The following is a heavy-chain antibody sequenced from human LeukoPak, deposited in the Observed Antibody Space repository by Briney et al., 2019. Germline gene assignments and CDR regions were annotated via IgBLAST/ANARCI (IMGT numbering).Heavy chain of an antibody. CDR3: ARDVGGSLDY. Sequence: GGSLRLSCTASGVAFSAYWMAWGRQAPGKGLEWVANIKGDESAKHQADSVKGRFTISRDNAQNSMFLQMSSLRGEDTAVYYCARDVGGSLDYWGQGTLVTVSS. CDR1: GVAFSAYW. V-gene: IGHV3-7*01. D-gene: IGHD1-26*01. J-gene: IGHJ4*02. CDR2: IKGDESAK.